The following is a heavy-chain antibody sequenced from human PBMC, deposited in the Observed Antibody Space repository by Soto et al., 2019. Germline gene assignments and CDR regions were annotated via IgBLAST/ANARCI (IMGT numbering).Heavy chain of an antibody. V-gene: IGHV1-2*04. CDR2: INPNSGGT. CDR3: ASGDFLSWAY. J-gene: IGHJ4*01. D-gene: IGHD1-26*01. CDR1: GYTFTGYY. Sequence: QVQLVQSGAEVKKPGASVKVSCKASGYTFTGYYMHWVRQAPGQGLEWMGWINPNSGGTNYAQKFQGWVNMTREKCIRTAYLELSRLRSDDTAVHYCASGDFLSWAYWGQGTLVTVYS.